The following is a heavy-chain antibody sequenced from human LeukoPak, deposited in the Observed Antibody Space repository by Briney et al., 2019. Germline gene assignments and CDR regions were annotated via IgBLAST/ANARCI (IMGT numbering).Heavy chain of an antibody. CDR3: ATILTGYWMYYFDY. CDR1: GGTFSSYA. Sequence: SVKVSCKAFGGTFSSYAISWVRQAPGQGLEWMGGIIPIFGTANYAQKFQGRVTITTDESTSTAYMELSSLRSEDTAVYYCATILTGYWMYYFDYWGQGTLVTVSS. D-gene: IGHD3-9*01. CDR2: IIPIFGTA. J-gene: IGHJ4*02. V-gene: IGHV1-69*05.